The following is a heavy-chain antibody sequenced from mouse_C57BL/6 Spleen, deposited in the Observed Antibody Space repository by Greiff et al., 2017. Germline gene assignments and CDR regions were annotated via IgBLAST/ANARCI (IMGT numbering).Heavy chain of an antibody. CDR1: GFNIKDYY. J-gene: IGHJ2*01. D-gene: IGHD1-1*01. CDR2: IAPEDGAT. V-gene: IGHV14-2*01. CDR3: AREILRISWDYVDY. Sequence: VQLQQSGAELVKPGASVKLSCTASGFNIKDYYMHWVKQRTEQGLAWIGRIAPEDGATKYDPNFQGKATITADTSSNTAYLQLRSRTSEDPAVYYCAREILRISWDYVDYWGQGTTLTVSS.